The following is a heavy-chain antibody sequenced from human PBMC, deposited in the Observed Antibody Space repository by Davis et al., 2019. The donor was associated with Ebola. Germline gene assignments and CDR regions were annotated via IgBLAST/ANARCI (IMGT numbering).Heavy chain of an antibody. J-gene: IGHJ3*02. V-gene: IGHV3-21*01. Sequence: GESLKISCAASGFTFSTYYMNWVRQAPGKGLEWVSSISSSSSYIYYADSVKGRFTISRDNAKNSLYLQMNSLRAEDTAVYYCARDPRGYYAFDIWGQGTMVTVSS. CDR2: ISSSSSYI. CDR3: ARDPRGYYAFDI. CDR1: GFTFSTYY. D-gene: IGHD3-22*01.